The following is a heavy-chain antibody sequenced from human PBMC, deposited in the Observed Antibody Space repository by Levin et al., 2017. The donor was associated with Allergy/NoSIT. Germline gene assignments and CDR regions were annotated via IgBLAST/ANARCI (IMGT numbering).Heavy chain of an antibody. D-gene: IGHD4-23*01. Sequence: SETLSLTCAVYGGSFSGYYWSWIRQPPGKGLEWIGEINHSGSTNYNPSLKSRVTISVDTSKNQFSLKLSSVTAADTAVYYCARRPDYGGNPGSPYYYYYGMDVWGQGTTVTVSS. V-gene: IGHV4-34*01. J-gene: IGHJ6*02. CDR3: ARRPDYGGNPGSPYYYYYGMDV. CDR2: INHSGST. CDR1: GGSFSGYY.